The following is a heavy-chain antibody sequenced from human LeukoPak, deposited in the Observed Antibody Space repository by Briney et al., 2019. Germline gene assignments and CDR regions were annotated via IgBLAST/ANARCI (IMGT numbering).Heavy chain of an antibody. D-gene: IGHD4-23*01. Sequence: GGSLRLSCVASGFTFSGYSMSWVRQAPGKGLEWVSSISTSSIYIYYADSVKGRFTISRDNAKNSLYLQMNSLRAEDTAVYYCARRLVGTPDYSDYWGQGTLVTVSS. CDR3: ARRLVGTPDYSDY. V-gene: IGHV3-21*01. J-gene: IGHJ4*02. CDR1: GFTFSGYS. CDR2: ISTSSIYI.